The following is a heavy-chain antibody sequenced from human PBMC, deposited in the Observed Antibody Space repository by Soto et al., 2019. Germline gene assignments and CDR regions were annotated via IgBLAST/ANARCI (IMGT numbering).Heavy chain of an antibody. V-gene: IGHV3-11*01. J-gene: IGHJ3*02. Sequence: GGSLRLSCAAYGFSFSDYYMSWIRQAPGKGLEWVSYISSSGSTIYYADSVKGRFTISRDNAKNSLYLQMNSLRAEDTAVYYCARVPTYYYDSSGSLDAFDIWGQGTMVTVSS. D-gene: IGHD3-22*01. CDR2: ISSSGSTI. CDR3: ARVPTYYYDSSGSLDAFDI. CDR1: GFSFSDYY.